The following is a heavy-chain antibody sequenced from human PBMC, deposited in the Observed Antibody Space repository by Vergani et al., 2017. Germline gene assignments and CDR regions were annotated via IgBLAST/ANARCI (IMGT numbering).Heavy chain of an antibody. Sequence: QEQLVQSGSELKKPGASVKVSCKASGYTFTSYGISWVRQAPGQGLEWMGWISAYNGNTNYAQKLQGRVTMTTDTSTSTAYMELRSLRSDDTAVYYCARVMATSGGYYYYYGMDVWGQGTTVTVSS. J-gene: IGHJ6*02. CDR2: ISAYNGNT. CDR1: GYTFTSYG. D-gene: IGHD5-24*01. CDR3: ARVMATSGGYYYYYGMDV. V-gene: IGHV1-18*01.